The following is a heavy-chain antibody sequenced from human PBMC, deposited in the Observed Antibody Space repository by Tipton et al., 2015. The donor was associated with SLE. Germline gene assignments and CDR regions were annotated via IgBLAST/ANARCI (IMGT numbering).Heavy chain of an antibody. V-gene: IGHV4-39*07. CDR2: IYYSGST. Sequence: TLSLTCTVSGGSISSGGYYWGWIRQPPGKGLEWIGSIYYSGSTYYNPSLKSRVTISVDTSRNQFSLKLSSVTAADTAVYYCARDYYGSGKRGMDVWGQGTTVTVSS. CDR3: ARDYYGSGKRGMDV. D-gene: IGHD3-10*01. J-gene: IGHJ6*02. CDR1: GGSISSGGYY.